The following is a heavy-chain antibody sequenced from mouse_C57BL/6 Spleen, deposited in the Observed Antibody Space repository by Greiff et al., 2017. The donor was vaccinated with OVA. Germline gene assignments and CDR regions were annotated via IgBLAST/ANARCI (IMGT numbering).Heavy chain of an antibody. CDR1: GFTFSDYY. V-gene: IGHV5-12*01. CDR3: AKHGPLVDGYRYFDV. CDR2: ISNGGGST. Sequence: EVHLVESGGGLVQPGGSLKLSCAASGFTFSDYYMYWVRQTPEKRLEWVAYISNGGGSTYYPDTVKGRFTISRDNAKNTLYLQMSSLKSEDTAMYYCAKHGPLVDGYRYFDVWGTGTTVTVSS. D-gene: IGHD2-3*01. J-gene: IGHJ1*03.